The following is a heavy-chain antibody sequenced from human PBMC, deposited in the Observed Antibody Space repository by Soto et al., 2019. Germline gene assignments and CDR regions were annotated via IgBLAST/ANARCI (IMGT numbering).Heavy chain of an antibody. J-gene: IGHJ6*02. CDR2: IIPIFGTA. D-gene: IGHD3-10*01. CDR3: ARGAAKPQLLWFGERYYYGMDV. V-gene: IGHV1-69*13. Sequence: ASVKVSCKASGGTFSSYAISWVRQAPGQGLEWMGGIIPIFGTANYAQKFQGRVTITADESTSTAYMELSSLRSEDTAVYYCARGAAKPQLLWFGERYYYGMDVWGQGTTVTVSS. CDR1: GGTFSSYA.